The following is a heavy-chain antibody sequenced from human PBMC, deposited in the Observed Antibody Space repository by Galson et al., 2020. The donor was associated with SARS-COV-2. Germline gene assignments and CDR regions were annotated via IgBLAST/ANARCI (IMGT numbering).Heavy chain of an antibody. CDR1: GDNFNSFA. CDR2: LMPLFGTT. V-gene: IGHV1-69*13. D-gene: IGHD1-1*01. CDR3: ARSRDRVGEPTDREPCDI. J-gene: IGHJ3*02. Sequence: SVKVSCKASGDNFNSFAFNWVRQAPGQGLEWIGGLMPLFGTTNYAQKLQGRVTITADESPSTAYMDLRRLRSDDTAVYFCARSRDRVGEPTDREPCDIWVQGTLVTVSS.